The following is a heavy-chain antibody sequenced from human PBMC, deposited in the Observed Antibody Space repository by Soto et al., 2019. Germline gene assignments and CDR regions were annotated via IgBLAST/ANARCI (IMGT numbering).Heavy chain of an antibody. CDR1: GFAFNKYD. D-gene: IGHD4-4*01. CDR2: LSSNGGST. J-gene: IGHJ4*02. V-gene: IGHV3-64D*06. Sequence: PGGSLRLSCSASGFAFNKYDMYWVRQAPGKGLEYVSGLSSNGGSTYYADSVKGRFTISGDSFKNTLYLQMSSLRAEDTAVYYCVKGVDYINRKYFDFSGPGTFVTIYS. CDR3: VKGVDYINRKYFDF.